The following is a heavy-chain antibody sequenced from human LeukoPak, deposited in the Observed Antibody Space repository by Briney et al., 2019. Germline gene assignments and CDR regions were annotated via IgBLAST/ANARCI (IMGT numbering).Heavy chain of an antibody. V-gene: IGHV3-74*01. CDR2: ISSDGSST. J-gene: IGHJ4*02. CDR1: GFTFSTYW. Sequence: PGGSLRLSRAASGFTFSTYWMHWVRQTPGKGLVWVSRISSDGSSTAYADSVKGRFTISRDNAKNTLYLQMNSLRAEDTAVYYCARQTYVAAGPDYWGQGTLVTVSS. D-gene: IGHD6-25*01. CDR3: ARQTYVAAGPDY.